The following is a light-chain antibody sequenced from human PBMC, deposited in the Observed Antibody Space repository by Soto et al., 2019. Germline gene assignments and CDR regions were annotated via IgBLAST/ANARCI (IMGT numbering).Light chain of an antibody. J-gene: IGKJ1*01. V-gene: IGKV3-20*01. CDR2: GAS. CDR1: QSVTSSY. CDR3: QHYGTSLSWT. Sequence: ETVLTQSPGTLSLSPGERATLSCRASQSVTSSYLTWYQQKPGQAPRLLIYGASNRATGIPDRFSGSGSGTDFTLTISRLEPEDFAVNYCQHYGTSLSWTFGQGTKV.